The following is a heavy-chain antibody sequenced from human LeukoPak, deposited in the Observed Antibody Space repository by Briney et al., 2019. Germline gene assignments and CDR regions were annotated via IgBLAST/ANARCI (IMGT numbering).Heavy chain of an antibody. Sequence: PSVKLFCNVSWHTFTVCYMQCATEAPGQGLEWMGWINPNSGGTNYAQKFQGRVTMTRDTSISTAYMELSRLRSDDTAVYYCASDIVRFNYWRAPWGQGTLVTVSS. CDR2: INPNSGGT. D-gene: IGHD3-16*02. J-gene: IGHJ5*02. CDR3: ASDIVRFNYWRAP. CDR1: WHTFTVCY. V-gene: IGHV1-2*02.